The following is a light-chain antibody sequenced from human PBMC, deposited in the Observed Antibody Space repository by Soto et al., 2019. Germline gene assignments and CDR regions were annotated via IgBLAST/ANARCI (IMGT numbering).Light chain of an antibody. CDR3: QQRSNWPPYT. Sequence: EIVLTQSPATLSLSPGERATLSCRASQSVSSYLAWYQQKPGQAPTLLIYDASNMATGIPARLSGSGSGTDFSLPISRLVHEDFAVYYCQQRSNWPPYTFGRGTKLEIK. CDR2: DAS. V-gene: IGKV3-11*01. CDR1: QSVSSY. J-gene: IGKJ2*01.